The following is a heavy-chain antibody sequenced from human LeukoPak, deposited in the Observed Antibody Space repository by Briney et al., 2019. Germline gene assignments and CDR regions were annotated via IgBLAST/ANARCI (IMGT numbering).Heavy chain of an antibody. J-gene: IGHJ4*02. CDR3: ATTYSY. Sequence: GGSLRLSCAASVFTFSIYAMSWVRQAPGKGLEWISTITTSGGDTYYADSVKGRFTISRDNSKNTLYLQMNSLRAEDTAVYYCATTYSYWGQGTLVTVSS. D-gene: IGHD1-1*01. CDR2: ITTSGGDT. CDR1: VFTFSIYA. V-gene: IGHV3-23*01.